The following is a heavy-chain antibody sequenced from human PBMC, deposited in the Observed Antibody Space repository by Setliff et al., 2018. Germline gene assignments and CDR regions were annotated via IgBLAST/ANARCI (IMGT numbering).Heavy chain of an antibody. CDR1: GFTFSDYY. D-gene: IGHD3-9*01. CDR2: ITRSGDAM. V-gene: IGHV3-11*04. CDR3: ATWDGKYSRY. Sequence: GGSLRLSCAASGFTFSDYYMSWIRQAPGRGLEWVSYITRSGDAMYYTDSVKGRFTISRDNAKNSLYLQMNSLRAEDTAVYYCATWDGKYSRYWGQGTLVTVSS. J-gene: IGHJ4*02.